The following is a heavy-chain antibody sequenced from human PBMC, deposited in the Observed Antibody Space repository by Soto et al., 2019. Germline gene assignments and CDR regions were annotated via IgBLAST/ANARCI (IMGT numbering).Heavy chain of an antibody. CDR3: ARAGYSSSWSNWFDP. CDR1: GYTFTGYY. CDR2: INPNSGGT. V-gene: IGHV1-2*02. Sequence: GSVKVSCKASGYTFTGYYMHWVRQAPGQGLEWMGWINPNSGGTNYAQKFQGRVTMTRDTSISTAYMELSRLRSDDTAVYYCARAGYSSSWSNWFDPWGQGTLVTVSS. D-gene: IGHD6-13*01. J-gene: IGHJ5*02.